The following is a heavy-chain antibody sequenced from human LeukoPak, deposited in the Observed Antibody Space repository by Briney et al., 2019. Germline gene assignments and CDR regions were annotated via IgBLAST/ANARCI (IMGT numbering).Heavy chain of an antibody. CDR3: ARLGYSYVVEYYFDY. CDR2: IYYSGST. D-gene: IGHD5-18*01. CDR1: GGSISSYY. V-gene: IGHV4-59*08. J-gene: IGHJ4*02. Sequence: PSETLSLTCTVSGGSISSYYWSWIRQPPGKGLEWIRYIYYSGSTNYNPSLKSRVTISVDTSKNQFSLKLSSVTAADTAVYYCARLGYSYVVEYYFDYWGQGTLVTVSS.